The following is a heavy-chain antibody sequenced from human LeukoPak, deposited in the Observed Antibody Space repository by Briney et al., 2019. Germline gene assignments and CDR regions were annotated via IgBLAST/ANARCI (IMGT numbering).Heavy chain of an antibody. CDR2: ISAYNGNT. Sequence: GASVKVSCKASGYTFTSYGISWVRQAPGRGLGWMGWISAYNGNTNYAQKLQGRVTMTTDTSTSTAYMELRSLRSDDTAVYYCARDLRGAARSPTGTTPLDYWGQGTLVTVSS. D-gene: IGHD1-1*01. V-gene: IGHV1-18*01. CDR3: ARDLRGAARSPTGTTPLDY. CDR1: GYTFTSYG. J-gene: IGHJ4*02.